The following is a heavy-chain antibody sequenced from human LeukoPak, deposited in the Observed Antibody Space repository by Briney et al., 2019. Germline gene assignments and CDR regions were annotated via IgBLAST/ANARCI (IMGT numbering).Heavy chain of an antibody. J-gene: IGHJ4*02. Sequence: SETLSLTRAVYDGSFSVYYWSWIRQPAGKGLEWIGRIYTSGSTNYNPSLKSRVTISVDTSKNQFSLKLSSVTAADTAVYYCARGSTVVRQSHYFDYWGQGTLVTVSS. V-gene: IGHV4-59*10. D-gene: IGHD4-23*01. CDR3: ARGSTVVRQSHYFDY. CDR2: IYTSGST. CDR1: DGSFSVYY.